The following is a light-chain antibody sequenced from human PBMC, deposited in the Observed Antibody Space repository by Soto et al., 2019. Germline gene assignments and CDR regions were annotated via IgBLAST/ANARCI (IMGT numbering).Light chain of an antibody. V-gene: IGLV7-46*01. CDR3: FLSYSGARV. Sequence: QAVVTQEPSLTVSPEGTVTLTCGSSTGAVTSGHYPYWFQQKPGQAPRTLIYHISNKPSWTPARFSGSLLGGKAALRLSGAQPEDEADYYCFLSYSGARVFGGGTKLTVL. J-gene: IGLJ2*01. CDR1: TGAVTSGHY. CDR2: HIS.